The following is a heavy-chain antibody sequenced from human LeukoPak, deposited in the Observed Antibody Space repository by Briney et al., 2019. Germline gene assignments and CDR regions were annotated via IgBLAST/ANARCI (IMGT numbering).Heavy chain of an antibody. CDR2: ISYDGSNK. CDR1: GFTFSSYG. J-gene: IGHJ6*02. D-gene: IGHD6-13*01. V-gene: IGHV3-30*18. CDR3: AKDAAAGRHYYYGMDV. Sequence: GGSLRLSCAASGFTFSSYGMHWVRQAPGKGLEWVAVISYDGSNKYYADSVKGRFTISRDNSKNTLYLQMNSLRAEDTAVYYCAKDAAAGRHYYYGMDVWGQGTTVTVSS.